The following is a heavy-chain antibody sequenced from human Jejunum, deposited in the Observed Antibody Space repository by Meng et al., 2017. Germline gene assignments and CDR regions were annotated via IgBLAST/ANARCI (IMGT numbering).Heavy chain of an antibody. Sequence: VRLGESGGGLVQPGGSLRLSCAASGFTFSSYGMNWVRQAPGKGVEWVSVISASGGTTYYADSVKGRFIISRDNAKNTLYLQINSLRAEDTAMYYCARDQDGAGGTIDHWGQGTLVTVSS. V-gene: IGHV3-48*04. CDR1: GFTFSSYG. D-gene: IGHD2-2*01. CDR3: ARDQDGAGGTIDH. CDR2: ISASGGTT. J-gene: IGHJ4*02.